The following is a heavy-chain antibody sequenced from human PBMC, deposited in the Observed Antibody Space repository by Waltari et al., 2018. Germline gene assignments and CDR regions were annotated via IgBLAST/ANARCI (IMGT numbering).Heavy chain of an antibody. D-gene: IGHD3-10*01. CDR2: IYHSGST. CDR1: GYSISSGYY. V-gene: IGHV4-38-2*02. CDR3: ARDVVRGSGSPIDY. Sequence: QVQLQESGPGLVKPSETLSLTCAVSGYSISSGYYWGWIRQPPGKGLEWSGSIYHSGSTYYNPSLKSRVTISVDTSKNQFSLKLSSVTAADTAVYYCARDVVRGSGSPIDYWGQGTLVTVSS. J-gene: IGHJ4*02.